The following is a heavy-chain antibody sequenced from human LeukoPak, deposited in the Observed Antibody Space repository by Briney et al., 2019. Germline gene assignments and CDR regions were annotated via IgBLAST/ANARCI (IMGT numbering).Heavy chain of an antibody. CDR2: INPSGGST. V-gene: IGHV1-46*01. D-gene: IGHD6-13*01. J-gene: IGHJ4*02. CDR1: GYTFTSYY. Sequence: ASVKVSFTASGYTFTSYYMHWVRQAPGQGLEWMGIINPSGGSTSYAQKFQGRVTMTRDTSTSTVYMELSSLRSEDTAVYYCARSSSSWDLFDYWGQGTLVTVSS. CDR3: ARSSSSWDLFDY.